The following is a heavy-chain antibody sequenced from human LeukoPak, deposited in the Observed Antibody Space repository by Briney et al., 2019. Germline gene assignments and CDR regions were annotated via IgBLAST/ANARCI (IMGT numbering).Heavy chain of an antibody. CDR3: ARDGYSSGWYDY. Sequence: PGGSLRLSCAASGFTFSTYGMHWVRQAPGKGLEWVAVIWYDGSNKYYADSVKGRFTISRDNSKNTLYLQMNGLRAEDTAVYYCARDGYSSGWYDYWGQGTLVTVSS. CDR2: IWYDGSNK. CDR1: GFTFSTYG. J-gene: IGHJ4*02. D-gene: IGHD6-13*01. V-gene: IGHV3-33*01.